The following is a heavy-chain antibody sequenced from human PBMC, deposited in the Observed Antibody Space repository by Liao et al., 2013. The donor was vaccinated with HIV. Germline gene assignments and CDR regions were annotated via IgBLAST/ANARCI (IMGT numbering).Heavy chain of an antibody. CDR1: GGSISSSSYY. CDR3: ARTDQYYDFWNGYENWFDP. D-gene: IGHD3-3*01. V-gene: IGHV4-39*07. J-gene: IGHJ5*02. Sequence: QVQLQESGPGLVKPSETLSLTCTVSGGSISSSSYYWGWIRQPPGKGLEWIGSIYYSGTTYYYPSLQSRVTISIDTSKNQFSLKLTSMTTADTAVYYCARTDQYYDFWNGYENWFDPWGQGTLVTVSS. CDR2: IYYSGTT.